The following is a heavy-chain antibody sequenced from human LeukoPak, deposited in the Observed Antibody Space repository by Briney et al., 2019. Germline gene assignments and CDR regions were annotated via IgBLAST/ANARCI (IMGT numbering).Heavy chain of an antibody. J-gene: IGHJ4*02. CDR1: GYTFTSYD. CDR2: MNPNSGNT. Sequence: ASVKVSCKASGYTFTSYDINWVRQATGQGLEWMGWMNPNSGNTGSAQKFQGRVTMTRNTSISTAYMELSSLTSADTAVYSCARGNYAGYYFDYWGQGTPVTVSS. V-gene: IGHV1-8*01. CDR3: ARGNYAGYYFDY. D-gene: IGHD4-23*01.